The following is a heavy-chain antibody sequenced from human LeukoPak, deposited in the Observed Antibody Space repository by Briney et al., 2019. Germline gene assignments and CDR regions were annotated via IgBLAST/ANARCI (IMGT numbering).Heavy chain of an antibody. Sequence: PGGSLRLSCAASGFSFSMSWMSWVRRAPGKGLEWVANIKEDGSEKYYVDSVKGRFTISRDNARNSLYLQMNSLRAEDTAVYFCVKFRSDYWGQGTLVTVSS. CDR2: IKEDGSEK. V-gene: IGHV3-7*01. J-gene: IGHJ4*02. CDR3: VKFRSDY. CDR1: GFSFSMSW.